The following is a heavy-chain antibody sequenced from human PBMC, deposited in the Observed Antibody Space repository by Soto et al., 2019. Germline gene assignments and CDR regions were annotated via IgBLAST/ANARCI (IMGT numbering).Heavy chain of an antibody. Sequence: ASVKVSCKASGYTFTGYAMHWVRQAPGQRLEWMGWINAGNGNTKYSQKFQGRVTITRDTSASTAYMELSSLRSEDTAVYYCAINYYGSGSSLGYYYGMDVWGQGTTVTVSS. V-gene: IGHV1-3*01. CDR2: INAGNGNT. J-gene: IGHJ6*02. D-gene: IGHD3-10*01. CDR1: GYTFTGYA. CDR3: AINYYGSGSSLGYYYGMDV.